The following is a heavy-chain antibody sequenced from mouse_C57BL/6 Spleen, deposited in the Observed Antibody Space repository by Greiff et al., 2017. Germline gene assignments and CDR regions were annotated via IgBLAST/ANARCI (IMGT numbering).Heavy chain of an antibody. J-gene: IGHJ4*01. Sequence: QVQLQQSGAELVRPGTSVQVSCKASGYAFTNYLIEWVKQRPGQGLEWIGVINPGSGGTNYTAKFKGKATLPADKSSSSAYMQLSSLTSEDSAVYFCARRGRAMDYWGQGTSVTVSS. V-gene: IGHV1-54*01. CDR3: ARRGRAMDY. CDR1: GYAFTNYL. CDR2: INPGSGGT.